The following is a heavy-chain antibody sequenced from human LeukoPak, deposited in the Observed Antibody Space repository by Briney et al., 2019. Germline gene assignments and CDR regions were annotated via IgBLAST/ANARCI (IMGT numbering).Heavy chain of an antibody. CDR3: AKVLLGSSYYSDNYMDV. CDR1: GFAFRNFG. J-gene: IGHJ6*03. D-gene: IGHD3-10*01. Sequence: GGSLRLSCAASGFAFRNFGMTWVRQAPGKGLEWVSTVIGSGDSTNYVDSVKGRFTISRDNSKNTLYLQMNSLRAEDTALYYCAKVLLGSSYYSDNYMDVWGKGTTVTVSS. V-gene: IGHV3-23*01. CDR2: VIGSGDST.